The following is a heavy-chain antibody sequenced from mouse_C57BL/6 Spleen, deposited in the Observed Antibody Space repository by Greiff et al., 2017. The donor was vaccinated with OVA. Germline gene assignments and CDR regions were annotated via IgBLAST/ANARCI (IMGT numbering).Heavy chain of an antibody. Sequence: QVHVKQPGAELVKPGASVKLSCKASGYTFTSYWMHWVKQRPGQGLEWIGMIHPNSGSTNYNEKFKSKATLTVDKSSSTAYMQLSSLTSEDSAVYYCASLGPYYFDYWGQGTTLTVSS. CDR3: ASLGPYYFDY. CDR1: GYTFTSYW. D-gene: IGHD3-1*01. V-gene: IGHV1-64*01. J-gene: IGHJ2*01. CDR2: IHPNSGST.